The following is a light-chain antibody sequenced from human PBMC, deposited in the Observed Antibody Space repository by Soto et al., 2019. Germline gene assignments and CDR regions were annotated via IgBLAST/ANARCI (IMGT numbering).Light chain of an antibody. CDR2: DAS. J-gene: IGKJ3*01. Sequence: EIVLTQSPATLSLSPGERATLSCRASQSVTSNLAWYQQKPGQAPRLLIYDASNRATGIPARFSGSGSGTDFTLTISSLEPEDFAVYYCQQRNNWSTFGPGTKVDIK. V-gene: IGKV3-11*01. CDR3: QQRNNWST. CDR1: QSVTSN.